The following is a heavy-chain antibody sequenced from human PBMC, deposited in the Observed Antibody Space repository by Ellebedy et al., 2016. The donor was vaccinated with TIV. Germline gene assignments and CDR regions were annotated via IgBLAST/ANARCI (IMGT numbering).Heavy chain of an antibody. CDR2: IIPIFGTA. Sequence: SVKVSCXASGYTFTGYYMHWVRQAPGQGLEWMGGIIPIFGTANYAQNFQGRVTITADESTSTAYMELSSLRSEDTAVYYCARVIGDYGSNSPFDYWGQGTLVTVSS. CDR1: GYTFTGYY. V-gene: IGHV1-69*13. CDR3: ARVIGDYGSNSPFDY. J-gene: IGHJ4*02. D-gene: IGHD4-23*01.